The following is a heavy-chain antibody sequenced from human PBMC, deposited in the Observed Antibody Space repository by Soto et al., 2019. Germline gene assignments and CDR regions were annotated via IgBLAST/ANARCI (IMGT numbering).Heavy chain of an antibody. J-gene: IGHJ4*02. V-gene: IGHV4-59*08. CDR2: IYYSGST. CDR3: ARRAGYDWEKYYFDY. D-gene: IGHD5-12*01. CDR1: GGSISSYY. Sequence: PSETLSLTCTVSGGSISSYYWSWIRQPPGKGLEWIGYIYYSGSTNYNPSLKSRVTISVDTSKNQFSLKLSSVTAADTAVYYCARRAGYDWEKYYFDYWGQGTLVTVSS.